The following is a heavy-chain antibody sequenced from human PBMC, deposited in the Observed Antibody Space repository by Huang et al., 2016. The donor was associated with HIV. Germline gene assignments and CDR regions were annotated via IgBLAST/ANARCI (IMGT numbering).Heavy chain of an antibody. CDR3: ARDKLLYGHSKSSGRIDY. V-gene: IGHV4-59*11. D-gene: IGHD3-22*01. CDR2: VYFSGST. Sequence: QVQLQESGPGLVKPSETLSLTCTVSGGSISSHYWTWFRLSPEKGLDWIGSVYFSGSTVYNASLKRRFTMSVDTSKNQFSLRLSSVTAADTAVYYCARDKLLYGHSKSSGRIDYWGQGTLVTVSS. J-gene: IGHJ4*02. CDR1: GGSISSHY.